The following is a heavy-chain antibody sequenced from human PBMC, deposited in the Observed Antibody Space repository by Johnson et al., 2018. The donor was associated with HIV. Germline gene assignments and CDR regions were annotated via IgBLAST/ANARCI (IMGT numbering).Heavy chain of an antibody. CDR3: AKAPTRIAARDAFDI. D-gene: IGHD6-13*01. Sequence: VQLLESGGGLIQPGGSLRLSCAASGFTVSSNYMSWVRQAPGKGLEWVSVIYSGGSTYYTDSVKGRFTISRDNSKNTFYLQMNSLRAEDTAVYYCAKAPTRIAARDAFDIWGQGTMVTVSS. J-gene: IGHJ3*02. CDR1: GFTVSSNY. V-gene: IGHV3-53*01. CDR2: IYSGGST.